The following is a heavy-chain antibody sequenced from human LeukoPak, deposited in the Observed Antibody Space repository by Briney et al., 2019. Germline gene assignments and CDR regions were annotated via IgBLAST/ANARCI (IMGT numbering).Heavy chain of an antibody. CDR1: GFAFSTYA. Sequence: GGSLRLSCAASGFAFSTYAMTWVRQAPGKGLEWVSAISGSGDTTYYADSVKGRFTISRDNSKNTIYLQMNSLRAEDTAAYYCAKDLYRFTYWGQGTLVTVSS. J-gene: IGHJ4*02. V-gene: IGHV3-23*01. CDR3: AKDLYRFTY. CDR2: ISGSGDTT. D-gene: IGHD2-15*01.